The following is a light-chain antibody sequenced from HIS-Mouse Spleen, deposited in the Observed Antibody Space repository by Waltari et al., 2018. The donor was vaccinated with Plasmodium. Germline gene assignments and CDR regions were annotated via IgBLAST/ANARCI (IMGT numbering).Light chain of an antibody. CDR1: QSVSSSY. J-gene: IGKJ5*01. Sequence: EIVLPQSPGTLSLSPGERATLSCRASQSVSSSYLAWYQQKPGQAPRHLILGASSRATCIPDRFTGSVSGTDFTRTISRLEPEDFALYYCQQYGSSPITFGQSTRLAI. CDR2: GAS. V-gene: IGKV3-20*01. CDR3: QQYGSSPIT.